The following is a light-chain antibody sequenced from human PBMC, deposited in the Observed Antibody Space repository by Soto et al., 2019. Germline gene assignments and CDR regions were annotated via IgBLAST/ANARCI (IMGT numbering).Light chain of an antibody. V-gene: IGLV2-14*01. CDR1: SSDVGGYNY. CDR2: EVS. Sequence: QSALTQPASVSGSPGQSITISCTGTSSDVGGYNYVSWYQQHPGKAPKLMIYEVSNRPSGVSNRFSGSKSGNTASLTISGLQAEDEADYYCPSSTNSNTVVFGGGTKLTVL. CDR3: PSSTNSNTVV. J-gene: IGLJ2*01.